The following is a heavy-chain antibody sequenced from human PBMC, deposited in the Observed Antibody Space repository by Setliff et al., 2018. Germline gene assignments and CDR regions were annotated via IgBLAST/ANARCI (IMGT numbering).Heavy chain of an antibody. D-gene: IGHD6-6*01. V-gene: IGHV3-7*03. CDR3: ARWTARAVDY. J-gene: IGHJ4*02. CDR1: TFTLGTYS. CDR2: IKQDGSDK. Sequence: PGGSLRLSCAASTFTLGTYSMHWVRQAPGKGLEWVANIKQDGSDKYYVGSVKGRFTISRDNAKNSLYLQMSSLRAEDTAVYYCARWTARAVDYWGQGTLVTVSS.